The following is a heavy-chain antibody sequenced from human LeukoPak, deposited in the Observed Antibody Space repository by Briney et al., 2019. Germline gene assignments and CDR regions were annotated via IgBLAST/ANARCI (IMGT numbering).Heavy chain of an antibody. Sequence: SETLSLTCTVSGGSISSGGYYWSRIRQHPGKGLEWIGYIYYSGSTYYNPSLKSRVTISVDTSKNQFSLKLSSVTAADTAMCYCARSGYDFWSGYLDWGQGTLVTVSS. CDR2: IYYSGST. CDR1: GGSISSGGYY. CDR3: ARSGYDFWSGYLD. V-gene: IGHV4-31*03. J-gene: IGHJ4*02. D-gene: IGHD3-3*01.